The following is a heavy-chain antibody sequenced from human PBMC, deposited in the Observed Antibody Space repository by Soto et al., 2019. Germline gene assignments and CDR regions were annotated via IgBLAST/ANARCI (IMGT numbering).Heavy chain of an antibody. D-gene: IGHD2-15*01. Sequence: PSETLSLTCAVYGVSFSGYYWSWIRQPPGKGLEWIGEINHSGSTNYNPSLKSRVTISVDTSKNQFSLKLSSVTAADTAVYYCARPGVGYCSGGSCYYGMDVWGQGTTVTVSS. J-gene: IGHJ6*02. CDR2: INHSGST. CDR1: GVSFSGYY. CDR3: ARPGVGYCSGGSCYYGMDV. V-gene: IGHV4-34*01.